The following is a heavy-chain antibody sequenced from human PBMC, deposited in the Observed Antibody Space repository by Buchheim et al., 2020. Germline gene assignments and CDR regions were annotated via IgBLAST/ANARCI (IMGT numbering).Heavy chain of an antibody. CDR2: INHSGGT. D-gene: IGHD5-24*01. V-gene: IGHV4-34*01. CDR3: ARMATTYWYFDL. J-gene: IGHJ2*01. Sequence: QVQLQQWGAGLLKPSETLSLTCAVYGGSFSGYYWSWIRQPPGKGLEWIGDINHSGGTNYNPSLKSRVSVSLDTSNNRFSLKLTSVTAADTAVYYCARMATTYWYFDLWGRGTL. CDR1: GGSFSGYY.